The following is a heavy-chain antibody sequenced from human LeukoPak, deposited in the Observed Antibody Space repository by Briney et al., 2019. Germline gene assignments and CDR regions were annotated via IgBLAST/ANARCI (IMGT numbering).Heavy chain of an antibody. V-gene: IGHV1-2*02. D-gene: IGHD1-26*01. Sequence: GASVKVSCKASGYTFTGYYMHWVRQAPGQGLEWMGWINPNSGGTNYAQKFQGRVTMTRDTSISTAYMELSRLRSDDTAVYYCARSYSGGYYSSWFDPWGQGTLVTVSS. CDR1: GYTFTGYY. J-gene: IGHJ5*02. CDR3: ARSYSGGYYSSWFDP. CDR2: INPNSGGT.